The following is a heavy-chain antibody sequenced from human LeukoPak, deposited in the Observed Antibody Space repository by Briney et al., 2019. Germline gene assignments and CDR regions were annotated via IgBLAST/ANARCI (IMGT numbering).Heavy chain of an antibody. CDR2: VSSSGGDT. CDR1: GFTFSSYA. CDR3: AKGSGSYKGIDY. D-gene: IGHD3-10*01. V-gene: IGHV3-23*01. J-gene: IGHJ4*02. Sequence: GGSLRLSCAASGFTFSSYAMSWVRQAPGKGLGWASAVSSSGGDTYYADSVKGRFTISRDNSKNTLYLQMNSLRAEDTAVYYCAKGSGSYKGIDYWGQGTLVTVSS.